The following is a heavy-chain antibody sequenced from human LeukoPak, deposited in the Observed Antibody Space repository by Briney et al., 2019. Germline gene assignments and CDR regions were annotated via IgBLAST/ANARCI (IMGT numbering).Heavy chain of an antibody. CDR1: GGSFSGYY. V-gene: IGHV4-34*01. CDR3: ARITIFGVVSDY. J-gene: IGHJ4*02. CDR2: INHSGST. Sequence: SETLSLICAVYGGSFSGYYWSWIRQPPGKGLEWIGEINHSGSTNYNPSLKSRVTISVDTSKNQFSLKLSSVTAADTAVYYCARITIFGVVSDYWGQGTLVTVSS. D-gene: IGHD3-3*01.